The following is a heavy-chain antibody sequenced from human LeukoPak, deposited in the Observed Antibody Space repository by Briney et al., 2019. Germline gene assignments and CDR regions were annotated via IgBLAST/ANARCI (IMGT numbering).Heavy chain of an antibody. D-gene: IGHD3-9*01. CDR3: ASHSAEYDILTGYHSYNSFDP. J-gene: IGHJ5*02. CDR2: AYYSGSP. Sequence: PSETLSLTCTVSGGSISSSSYYWGWIRQSPGKGLEWIGSAYYSGSPYYDPSLKSRVTISVDTSKNQFSLKLSSVTAADTAAYYCASHSAEYDILTGYHSYNSFDPWGQGILVTVSS. V-gene: IGHV4-39*01. CDR1: GGSISSSSYY.